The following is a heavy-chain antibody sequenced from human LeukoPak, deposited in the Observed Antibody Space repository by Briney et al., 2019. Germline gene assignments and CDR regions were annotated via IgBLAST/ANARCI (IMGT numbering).Heavy chain of an antibody. D-gene: IGHD2-8*01. Sequence: ASVTVSCRVSGYPLNELSMHWVRQAPGKGLEWMGGFHREDGDKIYAQSFQGRFTLTKDTSADTAYMELSSLRSEDTAVYYCATAGLMGPTYFGLFVWGQGTTVTVS. CDR1: GYPLNELS. CDR2: FHREDGDK. V-gene: IGHV1-24*01. J-gene: IGHJ6*02. CDR3: ATAGLMGPTYFGLFV.